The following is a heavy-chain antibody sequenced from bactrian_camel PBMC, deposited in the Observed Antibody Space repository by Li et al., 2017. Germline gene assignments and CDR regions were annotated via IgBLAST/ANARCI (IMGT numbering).Heavy chain of an antibody. D-gene: IGHD2*01. V-gene: IGHV3-2*01. CDR1: GFTFSSYY. J-gene: IGHJ4*01. CDR3: ATGFLWRFTTTELEYNY. CDR2: IYSDGSNT. Sequence: HVQLVESGGDSVQPGGSLRLSCAASGFTFSSYYMSWVRQAPGKGLEWVSSIYSDGSNTYYADSVKGRFTISRDNAKNTVYLQMNSLKSEDTALYYCATGFLWRFTTTELEYNYWGQGTQVTVS.